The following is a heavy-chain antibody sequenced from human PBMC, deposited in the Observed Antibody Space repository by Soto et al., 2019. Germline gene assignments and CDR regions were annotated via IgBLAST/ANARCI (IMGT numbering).Heavy chain of an antibody. J-gene: IGHJ3*02. CDR3: ASYYDSSGYLSAFDI. CDR2: IYYSGST. CDR1: GGSISSSSYY. V-gene: IGHV4-39*01. Sequence: SETLSLTCTVSGGSISSSSYYWGWIRQPPGKGLEWIGSIYYSGSTYYNPSLKSRVTISVDTSKNQFSLKLSSVTAADTAVYYCASYYDSSGYLSAFDIWGQGTMVTVSS. D-gene: IGHD3-22*01.